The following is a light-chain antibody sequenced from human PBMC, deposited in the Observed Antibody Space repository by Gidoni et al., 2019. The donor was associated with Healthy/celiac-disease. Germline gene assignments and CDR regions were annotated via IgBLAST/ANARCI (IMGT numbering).Light chain of an antibody. CDR1: QSPTRW. Sequence: DIQMTQSPSTLSASVGDRVTITCRASQSPTRWLAWYQQKPEKAPKLLIYKASSLGSGVPSRFSGSGSGTEFTLTISSLQPDDFATYYCQHYNGYPWTFGQGTKVEIK. CDR3: QHYNGYPWT. J-gene: IGKJ1*01. CDR2: KAS. V-gene: IGKV1-5*03.